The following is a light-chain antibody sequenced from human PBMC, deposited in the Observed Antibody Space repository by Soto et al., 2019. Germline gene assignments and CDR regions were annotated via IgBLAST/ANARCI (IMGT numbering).Light chain of an antibody. CDR2: GAS. CDR1: QSVSHN. V-gene: IGKV3-15*01. Sequence: EILMTQSPATLSVSPGERATLSCRASQSVSHNLAWYHQKPGQAPRLLFYGASIRAMGIPARFSGSGSGTEFTLTISSLQSEDFAIYYCQQANNWPYTFGQGTKLEIK. CDR3: QQANNWPYT. J-gene: IGKJ2*01.